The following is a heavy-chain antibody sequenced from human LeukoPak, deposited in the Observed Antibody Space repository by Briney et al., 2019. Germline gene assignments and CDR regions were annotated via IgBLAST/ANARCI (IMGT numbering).Heavy chain of an antibody. V-gene: IGHV4-59*01. D-gene: IGHD6-19*01. Sequence: PSETLSLTCTVPGGSISSYYWSWIRQPPGKGLEWFGYIYYSGSTNYNPSLKSRLTISVDTSKNQFSLKLSSVTAADTAVYYCARSGWSDDAFDIWGQGTMVTVSS. CDR1: GGSISSYY. CDR2: IYYSGST. CDR3: ARSGWSDDAFDI. J-gene: IGHJ3*02.